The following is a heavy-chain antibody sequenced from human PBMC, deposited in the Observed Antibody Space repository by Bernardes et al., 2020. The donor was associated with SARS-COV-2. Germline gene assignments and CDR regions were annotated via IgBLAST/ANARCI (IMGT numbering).Heavy chain of an antibody. CDR1: ELSFSDSD. CDR3: AKDAGKGYFYFMDV. CDR2: ISFDGNDK. J-gene: IGHJ6*02. V-gene: IGHV3-30*18. Sequence: GGSLRLSCVASELSFSDSDMHWVRQVPGKGLEWVALISFDGNDKDYADSVRDRFTISRDNSRNTVYLQINSLRAEDSAVYYCAKDAGKGYFYFMDVWGRGATVT.